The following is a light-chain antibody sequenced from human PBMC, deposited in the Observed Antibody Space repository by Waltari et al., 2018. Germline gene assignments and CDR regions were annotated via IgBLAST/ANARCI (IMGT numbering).Light chain of an antibody. Sequence: SHELTQPPSVSVSPGQTARITCSGDALPTKYIYWYQQKSGQAPVMIIYEDNKRPSGIPDRFSVSSAGTLATLAISGTLVEDEGDYYCYSTETSSFPLFGGGTKLTVL. CDR2: EDN. J-gene: IGLJ3*02. V-gene: IGLV3-10*01. CDR3: YSTETSSFPL. CDR1: ALPTKY.